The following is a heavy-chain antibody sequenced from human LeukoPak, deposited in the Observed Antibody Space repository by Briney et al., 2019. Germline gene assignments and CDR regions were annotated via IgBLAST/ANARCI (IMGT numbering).Heavy chain of an antibody. CDR3: ARDETPYIVVVPAAITSETSSSSSLGY. CDR1: GYTFTGYY. D-gene: IGHD2-2*02. Sequence: ASVKVSCKASGYTFTGYYMHWVRQAPGQGLEWMGWINPNSGGTNYAQKFQGRVTMTRDTSISTAYMELSRLRSDDTAVYYCARDETPYIVVVPAAITSETSSSSSLGYWGQGTLVTVPS. CDR2: INPNSGGT. V-gene: IGHV1-2*02. J-gene: IGHJ4*02.